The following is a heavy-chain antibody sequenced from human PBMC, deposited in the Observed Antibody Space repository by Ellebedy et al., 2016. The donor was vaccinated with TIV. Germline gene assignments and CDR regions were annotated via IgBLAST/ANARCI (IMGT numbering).Heavy chain of an antibody. CDR2: ISGSGGST. J-gene: IGHJ4*02. D-gene: IGHD3-10*01. V-gene: IGHV3-23*01. CDR1: GFTFSSYA. Sequence: GESLKISXAASGFTFSSYAMSWVRQAPGKGLEWVSGISGSGGSTYYADIVKGRFTISRDNSKNTLYLQMNSLRAEDTAVYYCAKRPVREFDYWGQGTLVTVSS. CDR3: AKRPVREFDY.